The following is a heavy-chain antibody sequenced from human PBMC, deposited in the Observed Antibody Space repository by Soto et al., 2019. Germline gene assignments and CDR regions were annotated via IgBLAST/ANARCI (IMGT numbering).Heavy chain of an antibody. V-gene: IGHV3-33*01. CDR2: IWYDGSNK. D-gene: IGHD3-22*01. Sequence: QVQLVESGGGVVQPGRSLRLSCAASGFTFSSYGMHWVRQAPGKGLEWVAVIWYDGSNKYYADSVKGRFTISRDNSKNTXYXPMNSLRAEDTAVYYCARDRATYYYDSSGYSPSLDYWGQGTLVTVSS. CDR1: GFTFSSYG. CDR3: ARDRATYYYDSSGYSPSLDY. J-gene: IGHJ4*02.